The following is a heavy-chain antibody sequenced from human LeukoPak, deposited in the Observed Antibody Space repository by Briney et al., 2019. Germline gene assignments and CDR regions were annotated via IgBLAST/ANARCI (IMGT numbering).Heavy chain of an antibody. CDR1: GGSISSGSYY. CDR2: IYTSGTT. D-gene: IGHD3-3*01. CDR3: ARVDYDFWSGYYDAFDI. V-gene: IGHV4-61*02. Sequence: SETLSLTCTVSGGSISSGSYYWSWIRQPAGKGLEWIGRIYTSGTTNYNPSLKSRFTISVDTCKNQFCVKLSSVTAADTAVYYCARVDYDFWSGYYDAFDIWGQGTMVTVSS. J-gene: IGHJ3*02.